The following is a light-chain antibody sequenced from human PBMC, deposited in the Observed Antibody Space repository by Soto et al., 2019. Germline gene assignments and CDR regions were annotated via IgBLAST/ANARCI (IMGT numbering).Light chain of an antibody. Sequence: AIQVTQSPSSLSASVGGTVTITCRASQGISSAFAWYQQKPGKVPRLLIYDVFNLQSGVPSRFSGSGSGTDFTLTISRLQPEDFATYYCQQLETYPLTFGQGTRLEVK. CDR3: QQLETYPLT. V-gene: IGKV1-13*02. CDR2: DVF. CDR1: QGISSA. J-gene: IGKJ5*01.